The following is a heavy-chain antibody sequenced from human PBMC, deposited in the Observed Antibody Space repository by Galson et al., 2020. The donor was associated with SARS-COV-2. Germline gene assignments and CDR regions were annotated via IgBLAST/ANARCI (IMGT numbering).Heavy chain of an antibody. D-gene: IGHD2-21*02. CDR2: INPSTGSA. CDR1: GYRFTGYY. J-gene: IGHJ6*02. Sequence: GESLKISCKASGYRFTGYYMYWVRQAPGQGLEYMGWINPSTGSASYGQKFQDRVTMTSDMSITTAFLKLSGLRSDDTAVYYCVRGLSGDWPYYYFPGMDGWGQGTTVTVSS. V-gene: IGHV1-2*02. CDR3: VRGLSGDWPYYYFPGMDG.